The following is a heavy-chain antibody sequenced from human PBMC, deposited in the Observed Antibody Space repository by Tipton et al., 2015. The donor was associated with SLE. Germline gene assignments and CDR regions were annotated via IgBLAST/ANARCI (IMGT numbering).Heavy chain of an antibody. CDR2: IFFSGRT. CDR3: ARARLYSSSTTWYYYMDV. V-gene: IGHV4-59*12. Sequence: TLSLTCTVSDGSISGFYWNWIRQPPGKGLEWIGYIFFSGRTAYHPSLKSRVAISVDTSKSQFSLKLSSVTAADTAVYYCARARLYSSSTTWYYYMDVWGKGTTVTVSS. CDR1: DGSISGFY. J-gene: IGHJ6*03. D-gene: IGHD2/OR15-2a*01.